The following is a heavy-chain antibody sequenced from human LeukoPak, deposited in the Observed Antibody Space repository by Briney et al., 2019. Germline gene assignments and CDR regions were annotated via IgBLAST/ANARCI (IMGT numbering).Heavy chain of an antibody. V-gene: IGHV3-30*18. CDR3: AKGLSGGGQRGYFDY. CDR1: GFIFSTYG. D-gene: IGHD4-23*01. J-gene: IGHJ4*02. Sequence: PGGSLRLSCAASGFIFSTYGIHWVRQAPGKGLEWVAVISNDGSNKYYADSVKGRFTIPRDNSKNTLYLQMNSLRAEDTAVYYCAKGLSGGGQRGYFDYWGQGTLVTVSS. CDR2: ISNDGSNK.